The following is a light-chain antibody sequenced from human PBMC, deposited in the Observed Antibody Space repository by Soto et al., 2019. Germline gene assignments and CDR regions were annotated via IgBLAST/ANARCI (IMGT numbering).Light chain of an antibody. J-gene: IGKJ5*01. V-gene: IGKV3-20*01. CDR1: QSLRTNS. CDR3: QQYNNWRSIT. CDR2: GVY. Sequence: EIVLTQSPGTLSFSPGERATLSCRASQSLRTNSLAWYQQKPGQAPRLLISGVYSRAAGIPDRFSGSGSGTDFTLTISRLEPEDFAVYYCQQYNNWRSITFGQGTRLEIK.